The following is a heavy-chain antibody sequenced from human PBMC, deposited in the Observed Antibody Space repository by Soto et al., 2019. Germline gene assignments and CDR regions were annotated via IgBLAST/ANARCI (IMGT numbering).Heavy chain of an antibody. CDR1: GDSISSGGYY. D-gene: IGHD1-7*01. V-gene: IGHV4-31*03. CDR2: IYDNGGA. CDR3: ARVKGGTTRRAFDS. Sequence: QVQLQESGPGLVKPSQTLSLTCTVSGDSISSGGYYWSWIRQHPGKGLEWIGYIYDNGGAYYSPSLRGRVFISVDRSENQFSLRLSSVTAADTAVYYCARVKGGTTRRAFDSWGQGTLVTVSS. J-gene: IGHJ4*02.